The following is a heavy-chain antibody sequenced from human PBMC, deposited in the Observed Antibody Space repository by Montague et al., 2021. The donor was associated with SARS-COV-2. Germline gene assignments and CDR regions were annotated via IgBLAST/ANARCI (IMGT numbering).Heavy chain of an antibody. V-gene: IGHV4-59*12. J-gene: IGHJ4*02. CDR3: ARGATRTFDY. CDR2: IFYRGTT. D-gene: IGHD1-1*01. Sequence: SETLSLTCTVSGDSMTYFYWSWIRQTPEKGLEWIGYIFYRGTTKYNPSLESRVTITVDTSKDQFSLKLTSATAADTAVYYCARGATRTFDYWGQGTRVTVSS. CDR1: GDSMTYFY.